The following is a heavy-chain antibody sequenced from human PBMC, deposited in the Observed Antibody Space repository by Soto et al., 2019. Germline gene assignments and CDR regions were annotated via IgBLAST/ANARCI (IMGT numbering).Heavy chain of an antibody. CDR3: ATMGHVDTAMPSGY. CDR1: GYSFTSYW. V-gene: IGHV5-51*01. J-gene: IGHJ4*02. CDR2: IHPGDSDT. D-gene: IGHD5-18*01. Sequence: EVQLVQSGAEVKKPGESLKISCKGSGYSFTSYWIGWVRQMPGKGLEWMGIIHPGDSDTRYSPSFQDQVTISAHKSIRSAYVQWGRLQAPDTAMYYCATMGHVDTAMPSGYCGLGTLVTVSS.